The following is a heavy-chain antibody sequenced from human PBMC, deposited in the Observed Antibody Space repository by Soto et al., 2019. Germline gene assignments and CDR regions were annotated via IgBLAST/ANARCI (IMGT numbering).Heavy chain of an antibody. CDR1: GGSISSSSYY. CDR2: IYYSGST. V-gene: IGHV4-39*01. D-gene: IGHD3-16*01. CDR3: ATPSMITFGGVYDY. J-gene: IGHJ4*02. Sequence: SETLSLTCTVSGGSISSSSYYWGWIRQPPGKGLEWIGSIYYSGSTYYNPSLRSRVTISVDTSKNQFSLKLSSVTAADTAVYYCATPSMITFGGVYDYWGQGTLVTVSS.